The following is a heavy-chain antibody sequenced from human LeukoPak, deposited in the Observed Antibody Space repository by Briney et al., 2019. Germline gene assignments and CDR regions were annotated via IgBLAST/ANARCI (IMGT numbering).Heavy chain of an antibody. CDR2: IHYTGNT. V-gene: IGHV4-59*01. Sequence: SETLSLTCTVSSASITSFYWGWIRQPPGKGLEWIGYIHYTGNTNYSPSLSSRVTMSVDMSKNQFSLNLNSVTAADTAVYYCTGQSSNTNYDFDNWGQGSPVIVSS. CDR1: SASITSFY. D-gene: IGHD3-3*01. J-gene: IGHJ4*02. CDR3: TGQSSNTNYDFDN.